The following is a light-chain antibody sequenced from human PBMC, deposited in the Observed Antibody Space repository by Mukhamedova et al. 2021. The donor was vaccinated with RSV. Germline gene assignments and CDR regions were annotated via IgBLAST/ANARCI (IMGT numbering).Light chain of an antibody. V-gene: IGKV1-6*01. CDR2: AAS. J-gene: IGKJ4*01. CDR3: LQDATYPLT. Sequence: WYQRRVHGKAPKLLIYAASSLQTGVPSRFSGSGYGTDFTLTISSLQPEDLATSYCLQDATYPLTFGGGTRVEVK.